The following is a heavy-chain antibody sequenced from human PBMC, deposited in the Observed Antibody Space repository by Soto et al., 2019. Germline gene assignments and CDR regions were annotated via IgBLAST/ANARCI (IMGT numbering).Heavy chain of an antibody. CDR3: ASSGGKSIFGVVTNNWFDP. CDR1: GYTFTSYY. CDR2: INPSGGST. Sequence: ASVKVSCKASGYTFTSYYMHWVRQAPGQGLEWMGIINPSGGSTSYAQKFQGRVTMTRDTSTSTVYMELSSLRSEDTAVYYCASSGGKSIFGVVTNNWFDPWGQGPLVTVSS. V-gene: IGHV1-46*03. D-gene: IGHD3-3*01. J-gene: IGHJ5*02.